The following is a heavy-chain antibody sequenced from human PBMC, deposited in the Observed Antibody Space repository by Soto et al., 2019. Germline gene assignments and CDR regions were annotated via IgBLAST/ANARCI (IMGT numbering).Heavy chain of an antibody. CDR3: ARGVSNYDFWSGYPHYYYYMDV. V-gene: IGHV4-34*01. Sequence: PSETLSLTCAVYGGSFSGYYWSWIRQPPGKGLEWIGEINHSGSTNYNPSLKSRVTISVDTSKSQFSLKLSSVTAADTAIYYCARGVSNYDFWSGYPHYYYYMDVWGKGTTVTVSS. CDR2: INHSGST. J-gene: IGHJ6*03. D-gene: IGHD3-3*01. CDR1: GGSFSGYY.